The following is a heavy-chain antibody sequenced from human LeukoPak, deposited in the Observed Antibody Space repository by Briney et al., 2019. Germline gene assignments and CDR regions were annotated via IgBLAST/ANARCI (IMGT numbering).Heavy chain of an antibody. CDR2: FIPFSGAP. CDR3: ARFSGYNNAWSSYNWLDP. Sequence: GASVKVSCKTSGGTFDSYAINWVRQAPGQGLEWMGGFIPFSGAPNYAQKFEGRVTITADESTQTSYMELSNLTSEDTTVYFCARFSGYNNAWSSYNWLDPSGQGTLVSVFS. V-gene: IGHV1-69*13. D-gene: IGHD6-19*01. J-gene: IGHJ5*02. CDR1: GGTFDSYA.